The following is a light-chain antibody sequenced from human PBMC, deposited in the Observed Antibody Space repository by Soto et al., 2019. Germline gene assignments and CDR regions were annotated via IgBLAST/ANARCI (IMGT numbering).Light chain of an antibody. CDR2: GAS. CDR1: QSVSSNY. Sequence: EIVLTQSPGTLSLSPGERATLSCRASQSVSSNYLAWYQQKPGQAPRLLIYGASSRATGIPDRFGGSGSGTDFTLTISRLEPEDIAVYFCQQYNNWPPNFGQGTRLEI. J-gene: IGKJ5*01. CDR3: QQYNNWPPN. V-gene: IGKV3-20*01.